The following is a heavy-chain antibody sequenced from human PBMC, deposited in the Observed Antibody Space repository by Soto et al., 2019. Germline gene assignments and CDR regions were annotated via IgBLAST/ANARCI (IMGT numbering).Heavy chain of an antibody. V-gene: IGHV3-30*18. D-gene: IGHD5-18*01. Sequence: PEGSLRLSCAASGFTFSSYGMHWVRQAPGKGLEWVAVISYDGSNKYYADSVKGRFTISRDNSKNTLYLQMNSLRAEDTAVYYCAKVEYSYGIDYWGQGTLVTVSS. CDR2: ISYDGSNK. CDR1: GFTFSSYG. J-gene: IGHJ4*02. CDR3: AKVEYSYGIDY.